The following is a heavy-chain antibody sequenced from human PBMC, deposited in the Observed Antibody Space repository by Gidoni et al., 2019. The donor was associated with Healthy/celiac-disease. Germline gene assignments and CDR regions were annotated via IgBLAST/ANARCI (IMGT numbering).Heavy chain of an antibody. D-gene: IGHD3-22*01. CDR3: ARDYYDSSGYYYVPFDY. J-gene: IGHJ4*02. V-gene: IGHV3-48*02. CDR1: GFPFSTYS. CDR2: ISSSSSTI. Sequence: EVQLVESGGGLVQPGGSLRLSCAASGFPFSTYSMNWVRQAPGKGLEWVSYISSSSSTIYYADSVKGRFTISRDNAKNSLYLQMNSLRDEDTAVYYCARDYYDSSGYYYVPFDYWGQGTLVTVSS.